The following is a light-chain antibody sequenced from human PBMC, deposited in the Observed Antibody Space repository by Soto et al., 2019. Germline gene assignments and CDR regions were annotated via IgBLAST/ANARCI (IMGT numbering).Light chain of an antibody. CDR2: WAS. J-gene: IGKJ4*01. CDR3: QQYYSAPLT. CDR1: QSLLYSSSYKNY. V-gene: IGKV4-1*01. Sequence: DIVMTQSPDSLAVSLGERATFNYKSSQSLLYSSSYKNYLAWYQQKPGQPPRLLIYWASTRESGVPDRFSGSGSGTDFTLTISSLQAEDVAVYYCQQYYSAPLTFGGGTKVEIK.